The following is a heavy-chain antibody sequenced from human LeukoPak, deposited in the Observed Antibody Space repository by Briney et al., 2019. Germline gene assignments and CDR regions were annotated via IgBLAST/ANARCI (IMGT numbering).Heavy chain of an antibody. J-gene: IGHJ4*02. D-gene: IGHD2-21*02. CDR1: GFTFNTYW. V-gene: IGHV3-74*01. Sequence: GGSLRLSCAASGFTFNTYWMHWVRQVPGKGLVWVSRINSGGGSISYADSVKGRFAISRDNAQNTLYLQMNSLRAEDTAVYYCARSAYCGSNCHYYFDYWGQGTLVTVSS. CDR3: ARSAYCGSNCHYYFDY. CDR2: INSGGGSI.